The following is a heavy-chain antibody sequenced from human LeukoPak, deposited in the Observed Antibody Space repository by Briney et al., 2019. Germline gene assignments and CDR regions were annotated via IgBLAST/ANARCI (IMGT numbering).Heavy chain of an antibody. J-gene: IGHJ6*03. CDR1: GGSISSYY. D-gene: IGHD3-3*01. Sequence: SETLSLTCTVSGGSISSYYWSWIRQPAGKGLEWIGRIYTSGSTNYNPSLKSRVTMSVDTSKNQFSLKLSSVTAADTAVYYCARDSDDFWSGRQNYFYYMDVWGKGTTVTVSS. CDR2: IYTSGST. CDR3: ARDSDDFWSGRQNYFYYMDV. V-gene: IGHV4-4*07.